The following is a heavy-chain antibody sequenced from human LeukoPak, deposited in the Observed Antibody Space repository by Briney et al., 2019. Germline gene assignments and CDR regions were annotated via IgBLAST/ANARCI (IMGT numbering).Heavy chain of an antibody. CDR3: ARSSHDYAFDI. Sequence: SETLSLTCTVSGGSISSYYCSWIRQPPGKGLEWIGYIYYSGSTNYNPSLKSRVTISVDTSKNQFSLKLSSVTAADTAVYYCARSSHDYAFDIWGQRTMVTVSS. D-gene: IGHD6-6*01. V-gene: IGHV4-59*01. J-gene: IGHJ3*02. CDR1: GGSISSYY. CDR2: IYYSGST.